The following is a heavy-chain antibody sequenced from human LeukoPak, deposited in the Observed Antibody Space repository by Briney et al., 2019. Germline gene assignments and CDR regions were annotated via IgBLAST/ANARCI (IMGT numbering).Heavy chain of an antibody. V-gene: IGHV3-23*01. CDR3: AKSHASIWNVYDY. CDR2: ITAGGDST. J-gene: IGHJ4*02. CDR1: GFTFSGYA. D-gene: IGHD6-13*01. Sequence: GGSLRLPCAASGFTFSGYAMSWVRLAPGEGLEWVSAITAGGDSTYYAESVKGRFTISRDNLKNMVFLQMSTLRAEDTAIYYCAKSHASIWNVYDYWGQGTLVTVSS.